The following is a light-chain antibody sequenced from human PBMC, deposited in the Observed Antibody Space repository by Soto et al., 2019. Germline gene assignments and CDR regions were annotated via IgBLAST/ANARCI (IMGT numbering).Light chain of an antibody. CDR3: MQALQTPIT. J-gene: IGKJ5*01. Sequence: DIVMTQSPLSLPVTPGEPASISCRSSQSLLHSNGYNYLDWYLQKPGQSPQLLIYLGSNRDSGVHDRFSGTGSGTDFTLKISRVEAEDVGVYYCMQALQTPITFDPGTRLEIK. V-gene: IGKV2-28*01. CDR2: LGS. CDR1: QSLLHSNGYNY.